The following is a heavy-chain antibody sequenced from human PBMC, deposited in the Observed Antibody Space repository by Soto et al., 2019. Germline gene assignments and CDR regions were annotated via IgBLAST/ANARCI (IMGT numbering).Heavy chain of an antibody. D-gene: IGHD6-19*01. Sequence: SETLSLTCTVSGGSISGYYWTWIRQPPGKGLEWIGYIFYSGVTNYNPSLKSRVTLSVDTSKNQFSLKLRSVTAADTAVYYCARVGSSGWSPDYWGRGTLVSVSS. J-gene: IGHJ4*02. CDR1: GGSISGYY. CDR3: ARVGSSGWSPDY. CDR2: IFYSGVT. V-gene: IGHV4-59*01.